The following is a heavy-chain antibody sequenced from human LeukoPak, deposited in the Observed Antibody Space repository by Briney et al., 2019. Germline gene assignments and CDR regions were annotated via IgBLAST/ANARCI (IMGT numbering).Heavy chain of an antibody. CDR1: GGSISSSIYY. J-gene: IGHJ3*02. Sequence: SETLSLTCTVSGGSISSSIYYWGWISQPPGKGLECIGNIYYGGSTYYNPSRKSRVTISVDTSKNQCSLTLSSVTAADTPVYYCARRGYGDYDVFDIWGQGKRVTVSS. CDR3: ARRGYGDYDVFDI. D-gene: IGHD4-17*01. CDR2: IYYGGST. V-gene: IGHV4-39*01.